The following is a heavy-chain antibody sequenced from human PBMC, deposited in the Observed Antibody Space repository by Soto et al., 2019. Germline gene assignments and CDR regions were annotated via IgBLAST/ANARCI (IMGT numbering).Heavy chain of an antibody. CDR3: ARDRCSSTSCARGNWYFDL. CDR1: GGTFSSYS. V-gene: IGHV1-69*08. Sequence: QVQLVQSGAEVKKPGSSVKVSCKASGGTFSSYSISWVRQAPGQGLEWMGRIISVLGLPNYEQKFQGRVTITADKSTSTAYMELSSLRHEDTALYYCARDRCSSTSCARGNWYFDLWGRGTLVTVSS. J-gene: IGHJ2*01. D-gene: IGHD2-2*01. CDR2: IISVLGLP.